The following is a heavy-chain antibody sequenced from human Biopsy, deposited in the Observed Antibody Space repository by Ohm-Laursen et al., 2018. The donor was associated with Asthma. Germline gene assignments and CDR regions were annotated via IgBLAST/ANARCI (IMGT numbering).Heavy chain of an antibody. J-gene: IGHJ6*02. CDR1: GFTFSSYS. V-gene: IGHV3-48*02. CDR2: ISSSSSTI. CDR3: ARDYGGNSGYYYGMDV. Sequence: SLRLSCTASGFTFSSYSMNWVRQAPGKGLEWVSYISSSSSTIYCADSVKGRFTISRDNAKNSLYLQMNSLRDEDTAVYYCARDYGGNSGYYYGMDVWGQGTTVTVSS. D-gene: IGHD4-23*01.